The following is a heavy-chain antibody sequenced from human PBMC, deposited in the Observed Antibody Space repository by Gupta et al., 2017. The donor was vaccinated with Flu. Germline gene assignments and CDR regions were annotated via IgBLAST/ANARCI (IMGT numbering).Heavy chain of an antibody. CDR2: IYNSGRT. V-gene: IGHV4-4*02. D-gene: IGHD6-19*01. Sequence: NGGSWVRQPPGKGLEWIGEIYNSGRTNYNPSLKRRVTISVEKSKNQFSLKLSSVTAAETAVYYCAKTVVSGLRRYYYMDVGGRGTTVTVSS. J-gene: IGHJ6*03. CDR3: AKTVVSGLRRYYYMDV. CDR1: NG.